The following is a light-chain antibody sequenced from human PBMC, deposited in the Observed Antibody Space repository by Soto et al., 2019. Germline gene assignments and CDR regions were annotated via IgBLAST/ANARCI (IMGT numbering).Light chain of an antibody. J-gene: IGKJ5*01. CDR2: DAS. V-gene: IGKV4-1*01. CDR1: QCVLYSSNNKNY. Sequence: DIVMTQSPDSLAVSLCESSTINCKSSQCVLYSSNNKNYLAWYQQKPGKAPKLLIYDASNLESGVPSRFSGTGSETDFTLTISRLEPEDFAVYYCQQYDNSPITFGQGTRLEIK. CDR3: QQYDNSPIT.